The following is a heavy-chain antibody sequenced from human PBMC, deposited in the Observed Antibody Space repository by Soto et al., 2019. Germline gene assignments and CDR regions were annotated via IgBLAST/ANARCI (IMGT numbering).Heavy chain of an antibody. V-gene: IGHV4-31*01. D-gene: IGHD3-10*01. Sequence: QVQLQESGPGLVKSSQSLSLTCTVSGGSISSDGYYWSWIRQHPGKGLEWIGYIYYTGITKYNPSLKSILTXTIXXSXYQFALMLSSVSAADTAVYYCAAACCQDSGSSPFDFWGQGTLVTVSS. CDR1: GGSISSDGYY. CDR2: IYYTGIT. CDR3: AAACCQDSGSSPFDF. J-gene: IGHJ4*02.